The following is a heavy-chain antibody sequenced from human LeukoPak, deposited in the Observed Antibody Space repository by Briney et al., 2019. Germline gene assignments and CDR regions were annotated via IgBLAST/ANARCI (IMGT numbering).Heavy chain of an antibody. CDR3: ARRGHGYGSPFDY. CDR1: GFTVSSNY. J-gene: IGHJ4*02. D-gene: IGHD5-18*01. V-gene: IGHV3-66*04. Sequence: GGSLRLSCAASGFTVSSNYMNWVRQAPGKGLEWVSMIYSGGNTFYTDSVKGRFIISRDNSKNTLDLQMNSLRAEDTAVYYCARRGHGYGSPFDYWGQGTLVTVSS. CDR2: IYSGGNT.